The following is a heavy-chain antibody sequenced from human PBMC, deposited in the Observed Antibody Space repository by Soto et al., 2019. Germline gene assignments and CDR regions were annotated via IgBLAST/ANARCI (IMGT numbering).Heavy chain of an antibody. CDR1: FSPFTSYD. V-gene: IGHV1-8*01. Sequence: GASFPFSFPSSFSPFTSYDINWVRQAPGQGLEWLGWMDPNSGSTGYAQNFQGRVTMTRNISINTAHMELSSLRSEDTAVYYCARERKFDFWRKGLDVWGQGTTVTVSS. D-gene: IGHD3-3*01. J-gene: IGHJ6*02. CDR2: MDPNSGST. CDR3: ARERKFDFWRKGLDV.